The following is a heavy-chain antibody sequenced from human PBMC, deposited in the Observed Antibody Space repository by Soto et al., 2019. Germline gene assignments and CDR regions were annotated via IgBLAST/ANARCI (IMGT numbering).Heavy chain of an antibody. J-gene: IGHJ4*02. V-gene: IGHV4-31*03. CDR3: ARDPRYSGNYPGNFDY. Sequence: QVQLQESGPGLVKPSQTLSLTCTVSGGSISSGGYYWSWIRQHPGKGLEWIGYIYYSGSTYYNPSLKSRVTIAVDTSKNQFSLKLSSVTAADTAVYYCARDPRYSGNYPGNFDYWGQGTLVTVSS. CDR2: IYYSGST. CDR1: GGSISSGGYY. D-gene: IGHD1-26*01.